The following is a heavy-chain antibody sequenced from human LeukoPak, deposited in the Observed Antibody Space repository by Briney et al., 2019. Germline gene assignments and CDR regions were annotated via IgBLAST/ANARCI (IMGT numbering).Heavy chain of an antibody. V-gene: IGHV3-21*01. CDR3: ARVYPPSGSTRGFGMDV. CDR1: GFTFSSYC. J-gene: IGHJ6*02. D-gene: IGHD2-2*01. CDR2: ISSSSDYI. Sequence: GGSLRLSCAASGFTFSSYCMNWVRQAPGKGLEWVSAISSSSDYIYYADSVKGRVTISRDNAKNSLYLQMNSLRAEDTAVYYCARVYPPSGSTRGFGMDVWGPGTTVTVSS.